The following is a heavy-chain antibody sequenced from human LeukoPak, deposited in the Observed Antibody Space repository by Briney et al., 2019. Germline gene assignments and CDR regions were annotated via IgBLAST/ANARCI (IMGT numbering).Heavy chain of an antibody. V-gene: IGHV4-59*08. D-gene: IGHD6-19*01. J-gene: IGHJ6*03. Sequence: SETLSLTCTVSGGSISSYYWSWIRQPPGKGLEWIGYIYYSGSTNYNPSLKSRVTISVDTSKNQFSLKLSSVTAADTAVYYCARARRSSGWYSDLEEYYMDVWGKGTTVTVSS. CDR2: IYYSGST. CDR3: ARARRSSGWYSDLEEYYMDV. CDR1: GGSISSYY.